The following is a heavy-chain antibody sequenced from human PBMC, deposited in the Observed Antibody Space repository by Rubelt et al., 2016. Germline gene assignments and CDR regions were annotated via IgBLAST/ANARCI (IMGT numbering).Heavy chain of an antibody. CDR1: GGSISNDY. J-gene: IGHJ1*01. CDR2: VYYRGST. V-gene: IGHV4-59*01. D-gene: IGHD3-22*01. Sequence: QVQLQESGPGLVKPSETLSLTCTVSGGSISNDYWNWIRQPPGKGLEWIGYVYYRGSTNYNPSLKSRVTISGDTSTNQFSLKLSSVTAADTAVYYCAYSSGYYDEYFQHWGQGTLVTVSS. CDR3: AYSSGYYDEYFQH.